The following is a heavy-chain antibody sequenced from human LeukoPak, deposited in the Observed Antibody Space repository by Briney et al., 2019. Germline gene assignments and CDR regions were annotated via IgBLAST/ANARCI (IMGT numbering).Heavy chain of an antibody. CDR1: GGSISSSSYS. J-gene: IGHJ6*02. CDR3: ARGRGCSSTSCYTTHYYYYGMDV. V-gene: IGHV4-39*07. CDR2: INHSGST. D-gene: IGHD2-2*02. Sequence: SETLSLTCTVSGGSISSSSYSWGWIRQPPGKGLEWIGEINHSGSTNYNPSLKSRVTISVDASKNQFSLKLSSVTAADTAVYYCARGRGCSSTSCYTTHYYYYGMDVWGQGTTVTVSS.